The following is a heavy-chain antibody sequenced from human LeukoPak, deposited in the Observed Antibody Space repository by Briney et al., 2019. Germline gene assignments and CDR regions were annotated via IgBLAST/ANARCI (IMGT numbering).Heavy chain of an antibody. J-gene: IGHJ4*02. V-gene: IGHV1-69*02. CDR2: IIPILGIA. CDR1: GGTFSSYT. Sequence: SVKVSCKASGGTFSSYTISWVRQAPGQGLEWMGRIIPILGIANYAQKFQGRVTITADKSTSTAYMELSSLRSEDTAVYYCATSSGYYPGYFGYWGQGTLVTVSS. D-gene: IGHD3-22*01. CDR3: ATSSGYYPGYFGY.